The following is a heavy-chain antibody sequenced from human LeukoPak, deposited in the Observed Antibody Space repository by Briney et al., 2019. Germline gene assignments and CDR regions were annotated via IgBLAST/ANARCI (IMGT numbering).Heavy chain of an antibody. CDR3: ARGAGYNYPYYFDY. CDR1: GFTFSSYS. J-gene: IGHJ4*02. D-gene: IGHD5-24*01. CDR2: IYGGGNI. Sequence: GGSLGLSCAASGFTFSSYSMNWVRQAPGKGLEWVSVIYGGGNIYYADSVKGRFTISRDNSKNTLYLQMNSLRAEDTAVYYCARGAGYNYPYYFDYWGQGTLVTVSS. V-gene: IGHV3-53*01.